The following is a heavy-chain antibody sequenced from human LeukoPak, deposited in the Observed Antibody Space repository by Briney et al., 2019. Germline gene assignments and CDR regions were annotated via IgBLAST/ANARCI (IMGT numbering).Heavy chain of an antibody. CDR1: GYSISSGYY. V-gene: IGHV4-38-2*02. CDR3: ARDRGAAAGIFDC. D-gene: IGHD6-13*01. J-gene: IGHJ4*02. Sequence: SETLSLTCTVSGYSISSGYYWGWIRQPPGKGLEWIGSIYHSGSTYYNPSLKSRVTISVDTSKNQFSLKLSSVTAADTAVYYCARDRGAAAGIFDCWGQGTLVTVSS. CDR2: IYHSGST.